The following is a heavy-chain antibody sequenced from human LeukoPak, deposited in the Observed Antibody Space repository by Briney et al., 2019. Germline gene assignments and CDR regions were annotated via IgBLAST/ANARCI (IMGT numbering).Heavy chain of an antibody. J-gene: IGHJ3*02. Sequence: SETLSLTCTVSGGSIRSYYWSWIRQPPGKGLECIGYIYYIGSTNYNPSLKSRVTMSVDTSKNQFSLKLSSVTAADTAVYYCARDAGSYDFWSGYHLIWGQGTMVTVSS. CDR2: IYYIGST. CDR3: ARDAGSYDFWSGYHLI. V-gene: IGHV4-59*12. CDR1: GGSIRSYY. D-gene: IGHD3-3*01.